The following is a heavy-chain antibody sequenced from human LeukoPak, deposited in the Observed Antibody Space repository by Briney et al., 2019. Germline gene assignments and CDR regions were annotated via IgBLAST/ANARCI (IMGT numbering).Heavy chain of an antibody. Sequence: ASVKVSCKASGGTFSSYAISWVRQAPGQGLEWMGGIIPIFGTANYAQKFQGRVTITTDESTSTAYMELSSLRSEDTAVYYCARDHSDCSGGSCYSARGHAFDIWGQGTMVTVSS. CDR3: ARDHSDCSGGSCYSARGHAFDI. V-gene: IGHV1-69*05. CDR1: GGTFSSYA. J-gene: IGHJ3*02. CDR2: IIPIFGTA. D-gene: IGHD2-15*01.